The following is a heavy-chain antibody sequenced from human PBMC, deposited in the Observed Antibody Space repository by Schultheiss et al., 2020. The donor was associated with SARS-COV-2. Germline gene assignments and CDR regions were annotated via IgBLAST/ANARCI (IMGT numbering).Heavy chain of an antibody. D-gene: IGHD3-10*01. CDR2: IDPSDSYT. CDR1: GYSFTSYW. CDR3: ARANTMVRGVITGIDY. V-gene: IGHV5-10-1*01. J-gene: IGHJ4*02. Sequence: GGSLRLSCKGSGYSFTSYWISWVRQMPGKGLEWMGRIDPSDSYTNYSPSFQGHVTISVDKSISTAYLQWSSLKASDTAMYYCARANTMVRGVITGIDYWGQGTLVTVSS.